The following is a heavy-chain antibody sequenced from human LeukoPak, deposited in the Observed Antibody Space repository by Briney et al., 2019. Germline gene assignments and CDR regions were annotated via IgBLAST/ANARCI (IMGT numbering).Heavy chain of an antibody. J-gene: IGHJ4*02. CDR3: AKWGPYCVGDYCPALDS. CDR2: INQDGSKK. D-gene: IGHD2-21*02. V-gene: IGHV3-7*01. Sequence: HPGGSLRLSCVASRFTFSNYWMSWVRQAPGKGLEWGANINQDGSKKRYADSMKGRFTISRDNAKESLYLQLNSLRAEDTAVYYCAKWGPYCVGDYCPALDSWGQGTLVTVSS. CDR1: RFTFSNYW.